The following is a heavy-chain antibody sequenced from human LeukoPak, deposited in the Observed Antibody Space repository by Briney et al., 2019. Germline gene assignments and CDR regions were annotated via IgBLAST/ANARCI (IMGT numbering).Heavy chain of an antibody. CDR1: GGSISSYY. CDR2: IYTSGST. J-gene: IGHJ5*02. Sequence: SETLSLTCTVSGGSISSYYWSWIRQPAGKGLEWIGRIYTSGSTNYNPSLKSRVTISVDTSKNQFSLKLSSVTAADTAVYYCASRIFGGPYNWFDPWGQGTLVTVSS. CDR3: ASRIFGGPYNWFDP. V-gene: IGHV4-4*07. D-gene: IGHD3-3*02.